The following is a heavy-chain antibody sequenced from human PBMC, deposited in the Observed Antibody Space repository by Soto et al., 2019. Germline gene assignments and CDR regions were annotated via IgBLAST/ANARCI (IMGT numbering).Heavy chain of an antibody. Sequence: QVRLQESGPGLVEPSGTLSLTCAVSGDSVSSSSCWSWVRQAPGKGLEWMGEIYHSGTFNYNPSLASRVSVSVDKSRNQLSLNLKSVTAADSAVYDCVRSVPDATWQYSGMDVWGKGHKVNVSS. CDR1: GDSVSSSSC. CDR3: VRSVPDATWQYSGMDV. D-gene: IGHD2-2*01. V-gene: IGHV4-4*02. J-gene: IGHJ6*04. CDR2: IYHSGTF.